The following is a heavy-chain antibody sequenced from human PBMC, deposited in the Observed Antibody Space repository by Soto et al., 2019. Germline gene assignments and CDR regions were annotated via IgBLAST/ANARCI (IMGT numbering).Heavy chain of an antibody. J-gene: IGHJ4*02. D-gene: IGHD6-13*01. V-gene: IGHV6-1*01. CDR1: GDNVSSNSAG. CDR3: ARYTISWYLDY. CDR2: TYYRSKWYS. Sequence: QTLSLTCAISGDNVSSNSAGWNWIIQSPSRGLEWLGRTYYRSKWYSDYAVSVRSRITINPDTSKNQFSLQLNSVTPEDTAVYYCARYTISWYLDYWGQGTLVTVSS.